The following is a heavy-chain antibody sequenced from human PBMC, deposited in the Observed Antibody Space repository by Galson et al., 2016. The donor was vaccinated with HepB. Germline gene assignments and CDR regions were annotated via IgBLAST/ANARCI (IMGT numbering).Heavy chain of an antibody. J-gene: IGHJ4*02. CDR2: IKSKAEGGAT. CDR3: TTDVY. V-gene: IGHV3-15*01. CDR1: GFIFSKAW. Sequence: SLRLSCAASGFIFSKAWMTWVRQAPGKGLEWVGRIKSKAEGGATDYGAPVKGRFTISRDDSKTTLYLQMNRLKAEDTAVYYCTTDVYWGQGTLVTVSS.